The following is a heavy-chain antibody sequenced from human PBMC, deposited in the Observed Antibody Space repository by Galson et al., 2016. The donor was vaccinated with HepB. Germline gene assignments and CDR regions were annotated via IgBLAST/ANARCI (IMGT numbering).Heavy chain of an antibody. CDR3: EGYSDPFDI. D-gene: IGHD3-22*01. CDR2: ISGSGGSI. V-gene: IGHV3-23*01. CDR1: GFTFSNYA. Sequence: SLRLSCAASGFTFSNYAMTWVRQAPGKGLEWVSAISGSGGSIYYADSVKGRFTISRDNSKNTLHLQMNSLRAEDTAVYYCEGYSDPFDIWGQGTMVTVSS. J-gene: IGHJ3*02.